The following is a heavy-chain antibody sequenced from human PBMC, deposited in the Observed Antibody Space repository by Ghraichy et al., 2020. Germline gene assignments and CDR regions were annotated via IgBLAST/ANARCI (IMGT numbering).Heavy chain of an antibody. V-gene: IGHV3-23*01. J-gene: IGHJ4*02. D-gene: IGHD1-7*01. CDR3: AKEADGGWNYGNC. Sequence: GGSLRLSCAASGFAFKTYAMRWVRQAPGKGLEWVSGISGSGTSTYYAGSVKGRFTISRDNSNYTLSLQMESLRVEDTAVYYCAKEADGGWNYGNCWRKGALVPGSS. CDR2: ISGSGTST. CDR1: GFAFKTYA.